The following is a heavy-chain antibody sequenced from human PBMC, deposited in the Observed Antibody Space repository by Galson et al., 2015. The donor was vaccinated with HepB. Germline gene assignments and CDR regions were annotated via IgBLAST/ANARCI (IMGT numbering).Heavy chain of an antibody. V-gene: IGHV3-48*01. CDR1: GFTFSSYG. Sequence: SLRLSCAASGFTFSSYGMHWVRQAPGKGLEWVSYISGNTYATYYADSVKGRFTISRDNAKSSLYLQMNSLRAEDTAVYYCARDYYYYYVDVWGKGTTVTVSS. CDR3: ARDYYYYYVDV. J-gene: IGHJ6*03. CDR2: ISGNTYAT.